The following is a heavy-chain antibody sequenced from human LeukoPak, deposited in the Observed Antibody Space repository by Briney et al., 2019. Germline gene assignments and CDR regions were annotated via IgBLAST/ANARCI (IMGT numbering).Heavy chain of an antibody. Sequence: GGSLRLSCAASGFTFSSYAMSWARQAPGKGLEWVSAISDSGTGTYYADSVKGRFTISRDNAKNTVYLQMNSLRAEDTAVYYCAKDRPASHGSGSFGDYWGQGTLVAVST. CDR2: ISDSGTGT. J-gene: IGHJ4*02. D-gene: IGHD3-10*01. V-gene: IGHV3-23*01. CDR3: AKDRPASHGSGSFGDY. CDR1: GFTFSSYA.